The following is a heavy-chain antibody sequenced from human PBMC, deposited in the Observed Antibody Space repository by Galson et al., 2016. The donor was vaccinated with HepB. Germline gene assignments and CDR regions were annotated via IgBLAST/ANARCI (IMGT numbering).Heavy chain of an antibody. CDR2: IYPGDSDI. V-gene: IGHV5-51*01. Sequence: QSGAEVKKPGESLKISCKSSGYTFINYWIGWVRQMPGKGLEWMGIIYPGDSDIRYSPSFQGQVTTSADKSITTGSLQWSSLKPSYTAMYYGARARSSDNAGYYQGMDVWGQGTTVIVS. CDR3: ARARSSDNAGYYQGMDV. J-gene: IGHJ6*02. CDR1: GYTFINYW. D-gene: IGHD3-10*01.